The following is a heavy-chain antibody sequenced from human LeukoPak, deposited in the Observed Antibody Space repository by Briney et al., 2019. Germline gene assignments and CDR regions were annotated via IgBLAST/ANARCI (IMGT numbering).Heavy chain of an antibody. J-gene: IGHJ4*02. Sequence: PGGSLRLSCAASGFTFDDYAMHWVRQAPGRGLERVSGISWNSGSIGYADSVKGRFTISRDNAKNSLYLQMNSLRAEDTAVYYCAKDLSATILFDYWGQGTLVTVSS. D-gene: IGHD5-24*01. V-gene: IGHV3-9*01. CDR3: AKDLSATILFDY. CDR2: ISWNSGSI. CDR1: GFTFDDYA.